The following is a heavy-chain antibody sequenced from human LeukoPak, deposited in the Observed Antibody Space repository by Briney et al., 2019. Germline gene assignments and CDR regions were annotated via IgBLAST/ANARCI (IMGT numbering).Heavy chain of an antibody. Sequence: ASVKVSCKASGYTFSNYDINWVRQATGQGLEWMGWMNPSSGNTGYAQKFQDRVTMTRNTSISTAYMELSSLRSEDTAVYYCARAPPYDFWSGPYYYYYYYMDVWGKGTTVTVSS. D-gene: IGHD3-3*01. CDR2: MNPSSGNT. V-gene: IGHV1-8*01. CDR1: GYTFSNYD. CDR3: ARAPPYDFWSGPYYYYYYYMDV. J-gene: IGHJ6*03.